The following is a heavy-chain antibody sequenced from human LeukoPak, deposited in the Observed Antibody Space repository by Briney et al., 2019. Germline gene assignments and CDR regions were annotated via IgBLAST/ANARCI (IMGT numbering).Heavy chain of an antibody. V-gene: IGHV3-30*03. CDR3: ARERAPGDY. CDR1: GFTFSSYG. Sequence: GGSLRLSCAASGFTFSSYGMHWVRQAPGKGLEWVAVISYDGSNKYYADSVKGRFTISRDNSKNTLYLQMNSLRAEDTAVYYCARERAPGDYWGQGTLVTVSS. D-gene: IGHD1-1*01. J-gene: IGHJ4*02. CDR2: ISYDGSNK.